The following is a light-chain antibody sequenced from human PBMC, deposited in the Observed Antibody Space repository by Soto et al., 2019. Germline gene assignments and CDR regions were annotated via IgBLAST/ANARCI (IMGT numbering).Light chain of an antibody. Sequence: DIQMTQSPSALSASVVDRVTITWQASQDISNYLNWYQQKPGKAPKLLIFDAFSLETGVPSRFSGSGSGTDFTFTISSLQPEDIATYYCQQYENLPITFGQGTRLEIK. CDR1: QDISNY. J-gene: IGKJ5*01. CDR2: DAF. V-gene: IGKV1-33*01. CDR3: QQYENLPIT.